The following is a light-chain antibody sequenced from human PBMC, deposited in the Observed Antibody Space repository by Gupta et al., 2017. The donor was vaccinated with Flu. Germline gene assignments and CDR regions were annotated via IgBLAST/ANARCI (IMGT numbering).Light chain of an antibody. CDR1: QSLVYSDGNTY. V-gene: IGKV2-30*01. CDR3: MQGSRWPWA. CDR2: QVS. J-gene: IGKJ1*01. Sequence: ISCRSSQSLVYSDGNTYLHWFQQRPGQSPRRLIYQVSHRESGVPDRFSGSGSGTDFILKISRVEAEDVGVYYCMQGSRWPWAFGQGTKVEFK.